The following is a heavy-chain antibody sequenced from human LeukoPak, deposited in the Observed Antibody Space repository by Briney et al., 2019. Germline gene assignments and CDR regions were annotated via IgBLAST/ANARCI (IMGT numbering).Heavy chain of an antibody. Sequence: GSLRLSCAASVFTFSDHYMDWVRQAPGKGLEWVGRTRNKVNSYIADYAASVKGRFTIFRDDSKNSVFLQMNSLKTDDTAVYYCARGGVDYYYFYMDVWGKGTTVTISS. CDR1: VFTFSDHY. D-gene: IGHD2-8*01. J-gene: IGHJ6*03. V-gene: IGHV3-72*01. CDR2: TRNKVNSYIA. CDR3: ARGGVDYYYFYMDV.